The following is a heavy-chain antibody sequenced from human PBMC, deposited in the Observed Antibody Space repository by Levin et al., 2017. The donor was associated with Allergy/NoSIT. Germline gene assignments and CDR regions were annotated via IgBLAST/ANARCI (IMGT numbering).Heavy chain of an antibody. CDR1: GGSISSYY. D-gene: IGHD3-10*01. V-gene: IGHV4-59*01. J-gene: IGHJ4*02. CDR3: ARDYYYGSGLDY. CDR2: MYHSGST. Sequence: SETLSLTCTVSGGSISSYYWSWIRQPPGKGLEWIGYMYHSGSTKYKPSLKSRVTISVDTSKNQFSLKLSSVTAADTAVYYCARDYYYGSGLDYWGQGTLVTVSS.